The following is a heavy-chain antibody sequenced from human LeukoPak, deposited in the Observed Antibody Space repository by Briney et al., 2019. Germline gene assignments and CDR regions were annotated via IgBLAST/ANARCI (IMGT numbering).Heavy chain of an antibody. CDR2: ISYDGSNK. CDR1: GFTFSSYA. Sequence: GGSLRLSCAASGFTFSSYAMHWVRQAPGKGLEGVAVISYDGSNKYYADSVKGRFTISRDNSKNTLYLQMNSLRAEDTAVYHCAREWVSGYSYGPGDWGQGTLVTVSS. D-gene: IGHD5-18*01. V-gene: IGHV3-30-3*01. CDR3: AREWVSGYSYGPGD. J-gene: IGHJ4*02.